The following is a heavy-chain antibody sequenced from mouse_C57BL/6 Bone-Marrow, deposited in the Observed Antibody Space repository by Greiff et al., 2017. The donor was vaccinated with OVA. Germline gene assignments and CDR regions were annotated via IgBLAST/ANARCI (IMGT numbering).Heavy chain of an antibody. Sequence: QVQLQQPGAELVKPGASVKLSCKASGYTFTSYWMQWVKQRPGQGLEWIGEIDPSDSYTNYNQKFKGKATLTVDTSSSTAYMQLSSLTSEYSAVYYCAREGQLRPLYFDYWGQGTTLTVSS. V-gene: IGHV1-50*01. D-gene: IGHD3-2*02. J-gene: IGHJ2*01. CDR3: AREGQLRPLYFDY. CDR1: GYTFTSYW. CDR2: IDPSDSYT.